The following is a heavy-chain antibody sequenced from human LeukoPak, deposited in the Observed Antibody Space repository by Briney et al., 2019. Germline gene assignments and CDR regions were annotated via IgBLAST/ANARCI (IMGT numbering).Heavy chain of an antibody. V-gene: IGHV3-7*01. CDR2: LKEDGGEE. Sequence: GGSLRLSCRASGFTFSNYWMTWVRQAPGKGLEWVANLKEDGGEENFVDSVKGRFTISRDNAKNSLYLQMNSLRVDDTAVYYCARESGSYYGDAFDIWGQGTMVTVSS. CDR1: GFTFSNYW. J-gene: IGHJ3*02. CDR3: ARESGSYYGDAFDI. D-gene: IGHD1-26*01.